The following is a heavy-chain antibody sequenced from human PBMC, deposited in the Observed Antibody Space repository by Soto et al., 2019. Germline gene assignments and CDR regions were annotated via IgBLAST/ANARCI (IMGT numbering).Heavy chain of an antibody. J-gene: IGHJ6*01. CDR2: INPNSGGT. CDR3: ARDGAPYQRLWDLQVPYYGMDV. Sequence: GASVKVSCKASGYTFTGYYMHWVRQAPGQGLEWMGWINPNSGGTNYAQKFQGWVTMTRDTSISTAYMELSRLRSDDTAVYYCARDGAPYQRLWDLQVPYYGMDVWGQGTTVTVSS. D-gene: IGHD2-2*01. V-gene: IGHV1-2*04. CDR1: GYTFTGYY.